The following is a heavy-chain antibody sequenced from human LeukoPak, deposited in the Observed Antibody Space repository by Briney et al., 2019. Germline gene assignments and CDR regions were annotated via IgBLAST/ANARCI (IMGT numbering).Heavy chain of an antibody. D-gene: IGHD3-22*01. CDR2: VFRSGST. CDR1: GDSISRGTYY. Sequence: TLSLTCTVTGDSISRGTYYWTWVRQPAGKGLEWIGRVFRSGSTYYNPSLNSRVTISTDTSNNQFSLHLRSVTAADTAVYYCVRDSNFYDVSHDKAEDFWGQGTLVTVS. CDR3: VRDSNFYDVSHDKAEDF. J-gene: IGHJ4*02. V-gene: IGHV4-61*02.